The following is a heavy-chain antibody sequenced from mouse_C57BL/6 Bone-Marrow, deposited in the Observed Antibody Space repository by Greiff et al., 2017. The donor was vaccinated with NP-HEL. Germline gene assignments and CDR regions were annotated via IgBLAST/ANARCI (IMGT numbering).Heavy chain of an antibody. D-gene: IGHD4-1*01. V-gene: IGHV5-4*03. CDR1: GFTFSSYA. CDR3: ARATGTDD. CDR2: ISDGGSYT. J-gene: IGHJ2*01. Sequence: EVKLLEPGGGLVKPGGSLKLSCAASGFTFSSYAMSWVRQTPEKRLEWVATISDGGSYTYYPDNVKGRFTISRDKAKNNLYLQMSHLKSEDTAMYCCARATGTDDWGKGTTLTVSS.